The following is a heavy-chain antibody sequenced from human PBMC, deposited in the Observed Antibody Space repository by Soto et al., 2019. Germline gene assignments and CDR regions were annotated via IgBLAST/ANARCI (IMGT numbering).Heavy chain of an antibody. Sequence: PGGSLRLSCAASGFTFSSYGMHWVRQAPGKGLEWVAVISYDGSNKYYADSVKGRFTISRDNSKNTLYLQMNSLRAEDTAVYYCAKGEYYYGSGSYYRFWYYFDYWGQGTLVTVSS. CDR1: GFTFSSYG. D-gene: IGHD3-10*01. V-gene: IGHV3-30*18. J-gene: IGHJ4*02. CDR2: ISYDGSNK. CDR3: AKGEYYYGSGSYYRFWYYFDY.